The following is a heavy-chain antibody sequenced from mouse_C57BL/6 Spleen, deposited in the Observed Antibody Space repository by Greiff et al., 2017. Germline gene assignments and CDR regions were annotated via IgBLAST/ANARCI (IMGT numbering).Heavy chain of an antibody. J-gene: IGHJ2*01. V-gene: IGHV1-22*01. Sequence: EVQVVESGPELVKPGASVKMSCKASGYTFTDYNMHWVKQSHGKSLEWIGYINPNNGGTSYNQKFKGKATLTVNKSSSTAYMELRSLTSEDSAVYYCAYYGYDGYWGQGTTLTVSS. CDR3: AYYGYDGY. D-gene: IGHD2-2*01. CDR2: INPNNGGT. CDR1: GYTFTDYN.